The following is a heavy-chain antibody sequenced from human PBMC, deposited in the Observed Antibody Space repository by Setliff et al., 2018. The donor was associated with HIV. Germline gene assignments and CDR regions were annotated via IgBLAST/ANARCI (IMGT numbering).Heavy chain of an antibody. CDR2: IYYGGNT. CDR3: AGVMETALVSRFLLYYFDY. CDR1: GASISRVHYY. D-gene: IGHD5-18*01. J-gene: IGHJ4*02. Sequence: SETLSLTCPVSGASISRVHYYWGWIRQPPGKGLEWIGNIYYGGNTYYHPSLRSRLSIYTSNNQFSLKLSSVTAADTAVYYCAGVMETALVSRFLLYYFDYWGQGTLVTVST. V-gene: IGHV4-39*01.